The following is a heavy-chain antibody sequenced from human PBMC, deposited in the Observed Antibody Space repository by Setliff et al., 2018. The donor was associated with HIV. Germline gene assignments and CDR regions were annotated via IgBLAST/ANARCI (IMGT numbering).Heavy chain of an antibody. J-gene: IGHJ6*02. CDR3: ARGGERLEWLYGTITYGMDV. CDR2: INVGNGNR. D-gene: IGHD3-3*01. V-gene: IGHV1-3*01. Sequence: ASVKVSCKASGYSFTRYAIYWVRQAPGQRLEWMGWINVGNGNRRYSHEFQGRVTITRDTSASLAHMELSSLRSEDTAVYYCARGGERLEWLYGTITYGMDVWGQGTTVTSP. CDR1: GYSFTRYA.